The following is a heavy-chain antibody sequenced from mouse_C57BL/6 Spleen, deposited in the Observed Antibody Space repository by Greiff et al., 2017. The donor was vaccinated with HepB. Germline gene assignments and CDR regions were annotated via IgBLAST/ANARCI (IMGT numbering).Heavy chain of an antibody. V-gene: IGHV3-6*01. CDR3: ARVGYGSRESYAMDY. CDR2: ISYDGSN. Sequence: EVHLVESGPGLVKPSQSLSLTCSVTGYSITSGYYWNWIRQFPGNKLEWMGYISYDGSNNYNPSLKNRISITRDTSKNQFFLKLNSVTTEDTATYYCARVGYGSRESYAMDYWGQGTSVTVSS. J-gene: IGHJ4*01. D-gene: IGHD1-1*01. CDR1: GYSITSGYY.